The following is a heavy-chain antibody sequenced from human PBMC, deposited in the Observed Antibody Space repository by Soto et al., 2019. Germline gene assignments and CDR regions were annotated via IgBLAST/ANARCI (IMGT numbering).Heavy chain of an antibody. CDR2: IYYTGST. Sequence: QVQLQESGPGLVKPSQTLSLTCTVSGASISSGGYYWSWIRQHPGAGLEWIGYIYYTGSTYYNPSLKSRVTISVDTSKNQFSLKMSSVTAADTAVYYCARRSDYGDYTYGWFHPWGQGTRVTFSS. J-gene: IGHJ5*02. V-gene: IGHV4-31*03. CDR3: ARRSDYGDYTYGWFHP. D-gene: IGHD4-17*01. CDR1: GASISSGGYY.